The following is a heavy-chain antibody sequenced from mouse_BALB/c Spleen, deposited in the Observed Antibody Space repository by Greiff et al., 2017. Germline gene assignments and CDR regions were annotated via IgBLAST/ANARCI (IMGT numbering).Heavy chain of an antibody. D-gene: IGHD2-10*01. CDR3: ARRGTYYGNLYAMDY. CDR1: GFTFSSYA. CDR2: ISSGGST. Sequence: EVMLVESGGGLVKPGGSLKLSCAASGFTFSSYAMSWVRQTPEKRLEWVASISSGGSTYYPDSVKGRFTISRDNARNILYLQMSSLRSEDTAMYYCARRGTYYGNLYAMDYWGQGTSVTVSS. J-gene: IGHJ4*01. V-gene: IGHV5-6-5*01.